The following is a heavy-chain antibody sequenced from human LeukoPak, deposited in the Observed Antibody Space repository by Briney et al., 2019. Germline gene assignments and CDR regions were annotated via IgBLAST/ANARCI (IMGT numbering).Heavy chain of an antibody. D-gene: IGHD3-10*01. CDR1: SGSISSTNC. CDR2: IYDSGST. V-gene: IGHV4-4*02. J-gene: IGHJ4*02. Sequence: SETLSLTCAVSSGSISSTNCWTWVRQPPGKGLEWIGEIYDSGSTNYNPSLKSRVTISVDTSKNQFSLKLSSVTAADTAVYYCADAFKDGSGSYAHWGQGTLVTVSS. CDR3: ADAFKDGSGSYAH.